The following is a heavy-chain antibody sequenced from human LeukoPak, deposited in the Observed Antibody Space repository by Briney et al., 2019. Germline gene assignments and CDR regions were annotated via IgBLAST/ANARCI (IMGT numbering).Heavy chain of an antibody. J-gene: IGHJ4*02. CDR1: GYTFTSYY. CDR3: ARDGIAAYGGYDY. D-gene: IGHD5-12*01. Sequence: GASVTVSCKASGYTFTSYYMHWVRQAPGQGLEWMGIINPSGGSTSYAQKFQGRVNMTRGTSTSTVYMELSSLRSEDTAVYYCARDGIAAYGGYDYWGQGTLVTVSS. CDR2: INPSGGST. V-gene: IGHV1-46*01.